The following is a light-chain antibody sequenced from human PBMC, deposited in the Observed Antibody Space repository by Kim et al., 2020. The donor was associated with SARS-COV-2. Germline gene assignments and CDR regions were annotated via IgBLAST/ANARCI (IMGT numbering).Light chain of an antibody. J-gene: IGKJ4*01. CDR1: QSVSSY. V-gene: IGKV3-11*01. CDR3: QQRSNWPPLT. CDR2: DAS. Sequence: QGERATRSCRASQSVSSYLAWYQQKPGQAPRLLIYDASNRATGIPARFSGSGSGTDFTLTISSLEPEDFAVYYCQQRSNWPPLTFGGGTKVDIK.